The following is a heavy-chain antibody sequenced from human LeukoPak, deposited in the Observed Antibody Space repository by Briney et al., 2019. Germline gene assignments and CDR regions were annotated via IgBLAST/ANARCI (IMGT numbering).Heavy chain of an antibody. CDR3: ARLGDSLYYYMDV. J-gene: IGHJ6*03. CDR1: GGSISSSSYY. CDR2: IYYSGST. V-gene: IGHV4-39*01. Sequence: SETLSLTCTVSGGSISSSSYYWGWIRQPPGKGLEWIGSIYYSGSTYYNPSLKSRVTISVDTSKNQFSLKLSSVTAADTAVYYCARLGDSLYYYMDVWGKGTTVTVSS. D-gene: IGHD3-3*01.